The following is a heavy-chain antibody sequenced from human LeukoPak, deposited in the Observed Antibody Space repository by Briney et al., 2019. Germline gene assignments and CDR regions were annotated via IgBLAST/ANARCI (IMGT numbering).Heavy chain of an antibody. CDR3: ARGLEVRRASYFDWLPDDY. CDR2: IIPIFGTA. CDR1: GGTFSSYT. Sequence: SVKVSCKASGGTFSSYTISWVRQAPGQGLEWMGGIIPIFGTANYAQKFQGRVTITADESTSTAYMELSSLRSEDTAVYYCARGLEVRRASYFDWLPDDYWGQGTLVTASS. D-gene: IGHD3-9*01. J-gene: IGHJ4*02. V-gene: IGHV1-69*13.